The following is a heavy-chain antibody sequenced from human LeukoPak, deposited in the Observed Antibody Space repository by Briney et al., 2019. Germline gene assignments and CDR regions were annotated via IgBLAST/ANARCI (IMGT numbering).Heavy chain of an antibody. V-gene: IGHV3-15*01. D-gene: IGHD5-18*01. CDR2: IKSKTDDETI. CDR1: GFSFSNAW. J-gene: IGHJ4*02. Sequence: GGSLRLSCAAAGFSFSNAWMSWVRQVPGKGLEWVGRIKSKTDDETIDYAAPVKGRFTISRDDSKNTLYLQMNSLKIEDTAVYYCTRYSYGWYYFDHWGQGTLVTVSS. CDR3: TRYSYGWYYFDH.